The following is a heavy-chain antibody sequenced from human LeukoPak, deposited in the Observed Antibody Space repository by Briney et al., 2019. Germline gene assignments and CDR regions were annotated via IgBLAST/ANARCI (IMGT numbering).Heavy chain of an antibody. Sequence: GGSLRLSCSASGFTFSSYAMHWLRQAPGKGLECVSAISSSGGGTYCADSVKGRFTISRDNSKNTLYLQMSSLRAEDTAVYYCVKGIVVVPAAMESGYYYYGMDVWGKGTTVTVSS. J-gene: IGHJ6*04. CDR1: GFTFSSYA. D-gene: IGHD2-2*01. V-gene: IGHV3-64D*06. CDR3: VKGIVVVPAAMESGYYYYGMDV. CDR2: ISSSGGGT.